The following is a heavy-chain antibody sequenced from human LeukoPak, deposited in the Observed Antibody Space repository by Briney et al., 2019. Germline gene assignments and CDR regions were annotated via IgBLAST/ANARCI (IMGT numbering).Heavy chain of an antibody. CDR3: AGRGRSLCSSTSCYRDGYYFDY. J-gene: IGHJ4*02. CDR1: GGSISSYY. Sequence: PSETLSLTCTVSGGSISSYYWSWIRQPPGKGLEWIGYIYYSGSTNYNPSLKSRVTISVDTSKNQFSLKLSSVTAADTAVYYCAGRGRSLCSSTSCYRDGYYFDYWGQGTLVTVSS. D-gene: IGHD2-2*01. V-gene: IGHV4-59*12. CDR2: IYYSGST.